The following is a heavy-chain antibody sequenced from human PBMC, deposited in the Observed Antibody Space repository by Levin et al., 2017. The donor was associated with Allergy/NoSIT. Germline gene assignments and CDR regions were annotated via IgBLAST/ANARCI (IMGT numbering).Heavy chain of an antibody. Sequence: GESLKISCAASGFTFSSYGMHWVRQAPGKGLEWVAVISYDGSNKYYADSVKGRFTISRDNSKNTLYLQMNSLRAEDTAVYYCAKGSSGHGFDPWGQGTLVTVSS. CDR1: GFTFSSYG. V-gene: IGHV3-30*18. J-gene: IGHJ5*02. CDR2: ISYDGSNK. CDR3: AKGSSGHGFDP. D-gene: IGHD3-10*01.